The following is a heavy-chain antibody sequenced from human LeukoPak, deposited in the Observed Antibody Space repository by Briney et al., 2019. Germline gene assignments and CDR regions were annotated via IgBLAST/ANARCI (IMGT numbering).Heavy chain of an antibody. Sequence: PGGSLRLSCAASGFTFSSYSMNWVRQAPGKGLEWISYITARSSPIHYADSVKGRFTISRDNAKSSLYLQMNSLRDKDTAVYYCVRDPHALDYWGRGVLVTVSS. CDR2: ITARSSPI. J-gene: IGHJ4*02. V-gene: IGHV3-48*02. CDR1: GFTFSSYS. CDR3: VRDPHALDY.